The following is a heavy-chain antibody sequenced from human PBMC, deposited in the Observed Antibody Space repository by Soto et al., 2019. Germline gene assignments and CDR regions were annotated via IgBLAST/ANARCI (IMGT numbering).Heavy chain of an antibody. CDR1: GGSFSGYY. D-gene: IGHD5-18*01. CDR2: INHSGST. Sequence: PSETLSITCAVYGGSFSGYYWSWIRQPPGKGLEWIGEINHSGSTNYNPSLKSRVTISVDTSKNQLPLKLSSVTAADTAVYYCASGGYSYGYPYGMDVWGQGTTVTVSS. CDR3: ASGGYSYGYPYGMDV. J-gene: IGHJ6*02. V-gene: IGHV4-34*01.